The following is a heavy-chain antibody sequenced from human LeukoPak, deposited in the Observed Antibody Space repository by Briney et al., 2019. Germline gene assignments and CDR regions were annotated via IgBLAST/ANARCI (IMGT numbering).Heavy chain of an antibody. D-gene: IGHD6-19*01. V-gene: IGHV3-30*18. J-gene: IGHJ1*01. Sequence: GRSLRLSCAASGFTFSSYVMHWVRQAPGKGLELVAVISYDGSNKYSADSVKGRFTISRDNSKNTLYLQMNSLRAEDTAVYYCAKASVAGDEYFQHWGQGTLVTVSS. CDR3: AKASVAGDEYFQH. CDR2: ISYDGSNK. CDR1: GFTFSSYV.